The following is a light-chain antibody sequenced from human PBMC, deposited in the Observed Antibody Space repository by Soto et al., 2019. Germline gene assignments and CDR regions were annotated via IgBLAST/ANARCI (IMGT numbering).Light chain of an antibody. J-gene: IGKJ4*01. CDR3: QQYNNWPPLT. CDR2: GAS. CDR1: QSVSSN. V-gene: IGKV3-15*01. Sequence: EIVMTQSPATLSVSPGERATLSCRASQSVSSNLAWYQQKPGQAPRLLIYGASTRATGLPARFSGSGSGTEFTLTISSLQSEDFAVYCCQQYNNWPPLTFGGGTKGEIK.